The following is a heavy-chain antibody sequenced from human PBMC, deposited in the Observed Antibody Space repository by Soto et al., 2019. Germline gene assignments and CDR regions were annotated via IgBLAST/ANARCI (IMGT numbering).Heavy chain of an antibody. CDR1: GYRFTSYW. D-gene: IGHD2-15*01. V-gene: IGHV5-51*01. CDR2: IYPSDSET. Sequence: GDSLKISCQGSGYRFTSYWIGWVRQMPGKGLEWMGIIYPSDSETIYSPSFQGQVTISADKSISTAYLQWRSLKASDTAIYYCARHSRYCGGGSCYPNWFDPWGQGTLVTVSS. J-gene: IGHJ5*02. CDR3: ARHSRYCGGGSCYPNWFDP.